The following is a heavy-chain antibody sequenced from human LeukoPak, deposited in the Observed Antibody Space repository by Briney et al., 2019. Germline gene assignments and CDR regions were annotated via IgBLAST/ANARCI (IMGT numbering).Heavy chain of an antibody. CDR1: GGSISSSSYD. CDR2: IYYSGST. CDR3: ASDSYSYGYGY. D-gene: IGHD5-18*01. Sequence: QLQLQESGPGLVKPSETLSLTCTVSGGSISSSSYDWGWIRQPPGKGLEWVGSIYYSGSTYYNPSLKSRVTISVDTSKNQFSLKLSSVAAADTAVYYCASDSYSYGYGYWGQGTLVTVSS. V-gene: IGHV4-39*07. J-gene: IGHJ4*02.